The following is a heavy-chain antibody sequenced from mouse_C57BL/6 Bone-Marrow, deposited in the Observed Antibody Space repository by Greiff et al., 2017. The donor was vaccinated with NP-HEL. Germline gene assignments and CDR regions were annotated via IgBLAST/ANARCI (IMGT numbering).Heavy chain of an antibody. CDR3: AKKRLLRYYAMDY. Sequence: QVQLKESGPGLVQPSQSLSITCTVSGFSLTSYGVHWVRQSPGKGLEWLGVIWRGGSTDYNAAFMSRLSITKDNSKSQVFFKMNSLQADDTAIYYCAKKRLLRYYAMDYWGQGTSVTVSS. J-gene: IGHJ4*01. CDR1: GFSLTSYG. V-gene: IGHV2-5*01. D-gene: IGHD1-1*01. CDR2: IWRGGST.